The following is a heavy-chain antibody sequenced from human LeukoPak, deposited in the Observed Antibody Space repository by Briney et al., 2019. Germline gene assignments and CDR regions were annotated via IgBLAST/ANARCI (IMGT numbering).Heavy chain of an antibody. CDR2: ISGSGGAT. CDR3: ARDGGDYVLFFDY. D-gene: IGHD4-17*01. Sequence: GGSLRLSCAASGFTFSSSAMSWVRQAPGRGLEWVSTISGSGGATYYADSVKGRFTISRDNAKNSLYLQMNSLRDEDTAMYYCARDGGDYVLFFDYWGQGTPVTVSS. CDR1: GFTFSSSA. J-gene: IGHJ4*02. V-gene: IGHV3-23*01.